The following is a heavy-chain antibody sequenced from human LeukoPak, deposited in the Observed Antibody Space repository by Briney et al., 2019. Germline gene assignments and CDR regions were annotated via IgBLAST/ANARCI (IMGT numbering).Heavy chain of an antibody. V-gene: IGHV3-23*01. CDR2: ISESDGST. J-gene: IGHJ4*02. CDR3: ARDFGSLQYSTTWGVDY. Sequence: PGGSLRLSCAASGFTFITYAMSWVRQAPGKGLEWVSSISESDGSTYYADSVKGRFTISRDNSKNTVYLQMNSLRAEDTAVYYCARDFGSLQYSTTWGVDYWGQGTLVTVSS. CDR1: GFTFITYA. D-gene: IGHD6-13*01.